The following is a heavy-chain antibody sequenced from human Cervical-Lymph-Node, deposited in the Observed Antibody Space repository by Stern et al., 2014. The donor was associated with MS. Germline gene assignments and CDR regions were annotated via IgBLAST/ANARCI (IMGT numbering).Heavy chain of an antibody. CDR3: ARGLYYFDY. V-gene: IGHV3-33*01. Sequence: DQLVESGGGVVQPGRSLRLSCAASGFTFSAYGMHWVRPAPGQGLEWWAVIWYDGSSKYYADSVKGRFTISRDNSKNTLYLQMNSLRAEDTAVYYCARGLYYFDYWGRGTLVTVSS. CDR1: GFTFSAYG. J-gene: IGHJ4*02. CDR2: IWYDGSSK.